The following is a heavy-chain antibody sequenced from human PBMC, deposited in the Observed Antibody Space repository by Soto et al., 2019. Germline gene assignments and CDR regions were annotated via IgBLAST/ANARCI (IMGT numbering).Heavy chain of an antibody. CDR2: ISYDGSNA. CDR1: GFSFSTYA. J-gene: IGHJ3*01. V-gene: IGHV3-30*04. CDR3: ARDGGGFGELLLNSYDAFDL. Sequence: GGSLRLSCTASGFSFSTYAMYWVRQAPGKGLEWVAIISYDGSNAQYADSVKGRFTVARDNSKNTLYLQMHSLTAEDTAVYYCARDGGGFGELLLNSYDAFDLWGQGKLVTVSS. D-gene: IGHD3-10*01.